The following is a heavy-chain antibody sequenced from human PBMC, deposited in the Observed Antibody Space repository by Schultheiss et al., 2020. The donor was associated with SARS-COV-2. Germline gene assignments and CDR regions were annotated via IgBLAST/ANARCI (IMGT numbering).Heavy chain of an antibody. D-gene: IGHD6-19*01. CDR2: ISRSSNTI. J-gene: IGHJ4*02. CDR3: AKDHHVEYSSGWRTPL. V-gene: IGHV3-48*03. CDR1: GFTFSSYE. Sequence: GGSLRLSCAASGFTFSSYEMNWVRQAPGKGLEWISYISRSSNTIYYADSVKGRSTISRDNAKNTLYLQMNSLRAEDTAVYYCAKDHHVEYSSGWRTPLWGQGTLVTVSS.